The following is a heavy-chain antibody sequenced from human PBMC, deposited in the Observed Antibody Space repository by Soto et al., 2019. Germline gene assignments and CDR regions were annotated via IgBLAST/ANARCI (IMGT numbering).Heavy chain of an antibody. D-gene: IGHD6-13*01. J-gene: IGHJ4*02. Sequence: PGGSLRLSCAAAGFTYDDYTMHWVRQAPGKGLEWVSLISWDGGRKYYADYVKGRFTISRDNSKNSLYLQMNSLRTEDTALYYCAKDIGDSSSWHALGSYFDYWGQGT. V-gene: IGHV3-43*01. CDR2: ISWDGGRK. CDR1: GFTYDDYT. CDR3: AKDIGDSSSWHALGSYFDY.